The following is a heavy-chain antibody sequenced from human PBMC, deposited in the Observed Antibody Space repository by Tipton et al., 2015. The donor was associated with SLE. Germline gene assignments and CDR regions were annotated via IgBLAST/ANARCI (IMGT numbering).Heavy chain of an antibody. CDR3: ARRVAHSSSSWAIDY. CDR1: GGSISRDRYF. CDR2: IYTSGST. Sequence: TLSLTCTVSGGSISRDRYFWTWIRQPAGKGLDWIGHIYTSGSTNYNTSLKSRVTISLDTSKNQFSLTLTSVTAADTAVYYCARRVAHSSSSWAIDYWGQGTLVTVSS. D-gene: IGHD6-6*01. J-gene: IGHJ4*02. V-gene: IGHV4-61*09.